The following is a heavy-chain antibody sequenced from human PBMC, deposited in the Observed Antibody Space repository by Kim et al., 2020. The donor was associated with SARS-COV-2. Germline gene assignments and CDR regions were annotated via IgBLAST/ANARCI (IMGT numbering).Heavy chain of an antibody. CDR2: SRDKSQKHTT. Sequence: GGSLRLSCTVSGFIFSDYYIDWVRLTPGKGLEWIGASRDKSQKHTTEFAASVKGRFTISREDSKNLLFLQMNNLKAEDTAAYFCARDNENWSFDYWGQGT. J-gene: IGHJ4*02. CDR1: GFIFSDYY. V-gene: IGHV3-72*01. CDR3: ARDNENWSFDY.